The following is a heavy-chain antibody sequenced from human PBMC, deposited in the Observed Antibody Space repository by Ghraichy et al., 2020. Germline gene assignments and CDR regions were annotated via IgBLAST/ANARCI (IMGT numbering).Heavy chain of an antibody. Sequence: LSITCAASGFTFSTYWMTWVRQAPGKGLEWVANIKQDGREKYYVDSVKGRFTISRDNAKNSLYLQMNSLRAEDTAVYYCARDPWIDDNNGYGAFDIWGQGTMVTVSS. V-gene: IGHV3-7*01. D-gene: IGHD3-22*01. J-gene: IGHJ3*02. CDR1: GFTFSTYW. CDR2: IKQDGREK. CDR3: ARDPWIDDNNGYGAFDI.